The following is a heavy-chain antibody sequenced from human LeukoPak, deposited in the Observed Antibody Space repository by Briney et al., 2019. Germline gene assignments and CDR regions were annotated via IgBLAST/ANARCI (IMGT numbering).Heavy chain of an antibody. Sequence: ESGPTLVNPTQTLTLTCTFSEFSLSTSGVGVGWIRQPPGKALECLALIYWNDDKRYSPSLKSRLTITKDTSKNQVVLTMTNMDPVDTATYYCAHAQSLTPTYYFDYWGQGTLVTVSS. CDR1: EFSLSTSGVG. J-gene: IGHJ4*02. CDR3: AHAQSLTPTYYFDY. D-gene: IGHD2-15*01. CDR2: IYWNDDK. V-gene: IGHV2-5*01.